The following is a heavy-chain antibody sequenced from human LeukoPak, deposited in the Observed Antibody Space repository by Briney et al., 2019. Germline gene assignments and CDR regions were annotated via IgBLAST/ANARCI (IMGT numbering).Heavy chain of an antibody. D-gene: IGHD2-2*03. CDR2: ISNSGGST. Sequence: GGALRLSCAASAFTFCSYTMSWVRQAPGKGLEWVSAISNSGGSTYYADSVKGRFTISRDNSKNTVYLQMNSLRAEDTAVYYCAKDGYVSWAYQLSHFDYWGQGTLVTVSS. J-gene: IGHJ4*02. V-gene: IGHV3-23*01. CDR1: AFTFCSYT. CDR3: AKDGYVSWAYQLSHFDY.